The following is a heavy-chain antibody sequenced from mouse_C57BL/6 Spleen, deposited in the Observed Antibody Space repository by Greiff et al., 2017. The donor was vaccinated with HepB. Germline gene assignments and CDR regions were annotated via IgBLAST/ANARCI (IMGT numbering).Heavy chain of an antibody. CDR3: ARSNYGSRGCY. J-gene: IGHJ2*01. D-gene: IGHD1-1*01. CDR1: GYTFTDYY. Sequence: EVQLQQSGPELVKPGASVKISCKASGYTFTDYYMNWVKQSHGKSLEWIGDINPNNGGTSYNQKFKGKATLTVDKSSSTAYMELRSLTSEDSAVYYCARSNYGSRGCYWGQGNTLTVSS. V-gene: IGHV1-26*01. CDR2: INPNNGGT.